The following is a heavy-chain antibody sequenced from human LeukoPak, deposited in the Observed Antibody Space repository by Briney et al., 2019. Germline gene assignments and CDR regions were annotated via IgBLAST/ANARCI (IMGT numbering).Heavy chain of an antibody. Sequence: PGGSLRLSCAASGFTASSNYMSWVRQAPGKGLEWVSVIYSGGSTYYADSVKGRFTISRDNSKNTLYLQMNSLRAEDTAVYYCARDPPIVVVPDPYYYYYGMDVWGQGTTVTVSS. CDR2: IYSGGST. D-gene: IGHD2-2*01. CDR1: GFTASSNY. V-gene: IGHV3-53*01. CDR3: ARDPPIVVVPDPYYYYYGMDV. J-gene: IGHJ6*02.